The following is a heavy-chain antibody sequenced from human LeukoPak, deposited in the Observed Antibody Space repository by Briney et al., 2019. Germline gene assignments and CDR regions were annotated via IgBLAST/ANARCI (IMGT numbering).Heavy chain of an antibody. CDR1: GGSISSSSYY. V-gene: IGHV4-39*07. CDR3: ARRRVRGVIHYFYYFDY. CDR2: IYYSGST. J-gene: IGHJ4*02. Sequence: PSETLSLTCTVSGGSISSSSYYWGWIRQPPGKGLEWIGSIYYSGSTNYNPSLKSRVTISVDTSKNQFSLKLSSVTAADTAVYYCARRRVRGVIHYFYYFDYWGQGTLVTVSS. D-gene: IGHD3-10*01.